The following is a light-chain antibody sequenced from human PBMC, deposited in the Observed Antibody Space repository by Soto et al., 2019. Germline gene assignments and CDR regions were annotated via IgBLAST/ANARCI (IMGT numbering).Light chain of an antibody. CDR1: QSVSSRN. CDR3: LLYGDSPPAYT. J-gene: IGKJ2*01. Sequence: EIVLTQSPGTLSLFPGERATLSCRASQSVSSRNLAWYRQKPGQAPSLLIYGAFNRATGIPDRFRGSGFETDLTLTISRLEPADFAVYYCLLYGDSPPAYTFGQGTKLDIK. V-gene: IGKV3-20*01. CDR2: GAF.